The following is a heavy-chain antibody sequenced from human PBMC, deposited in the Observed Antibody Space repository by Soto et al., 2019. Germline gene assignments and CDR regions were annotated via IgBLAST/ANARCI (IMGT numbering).Heavy chain of an antibody. CDR3: SHSYPKGYTFDY. CDR2: IYWDDDK. D-gene: IGHD5-18*01. CDR1: GFSLSTSGVG. Sequence: QITLKESGPTLVKPTQTLTLTCTFSGFSLSTSGVGVGWIRQPPGKALERLALIYWDDDKRYSPSLKSRLTITKDTSKNHGVFTMTNMDPVDTATYYCSHSYPKGYTFDYWGQGTLVTVSS. J-gene: IGHJ4*02. V-gene: IGHV2-5*02.